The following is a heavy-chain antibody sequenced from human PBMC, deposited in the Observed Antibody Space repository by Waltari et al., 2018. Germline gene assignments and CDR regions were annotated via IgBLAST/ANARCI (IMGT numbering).Heavy chain of an antibody. CDR1: GGTFSSYA. CDR3: ASNSHTKYSGSYRGAFDI. D-gene: IGHD1-26*01. J-gene: IGHJ3*02. CDR2: IIPIFGTA. V-gene: IGHV1-69*14. Sequence: QVQLVQSGAEVKKPGSSVKVSCKASGGTFSSYAISWVRQAPGQGLEWMGGIIPIFGTANYAQKFQGRVTITADKSTSTAYMELSSLRSEDTAVYYCASNSHTKYSGSYRGAFDIWGQGTMVTVSS.